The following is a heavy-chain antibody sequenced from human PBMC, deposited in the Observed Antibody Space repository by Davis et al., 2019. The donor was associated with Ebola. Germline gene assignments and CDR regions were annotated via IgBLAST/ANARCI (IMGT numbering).Heavy chain of an antibody. CDR2: IRSKANSYAT. Sequence: GGSLRLSCAVSGFTFGSYGMHWVRQASGKGLEWVGRIRSKANSYATAYAASVKGRFTISRDDSKNTAYLQMNSLKTEDTAVYYCTGTVAGVDYWGQGTLVTVSS. J-gene: IGHJ4*02. CDR3: TGTVAGVDY. V-gene: IGHV3-73*01. CDR1: GFTFGSYG. D-gene: IGHD6-19*01.